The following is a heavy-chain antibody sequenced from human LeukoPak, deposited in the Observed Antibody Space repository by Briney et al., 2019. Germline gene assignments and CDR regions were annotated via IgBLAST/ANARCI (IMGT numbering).Heavy chain of an antibody. CDR2: IYYRGST. CDR3: ARQLDTDAFDI. D-gene: IGHD3-9*01. Sequence: SETLSLTCTVSGGSISSYYWSWIRQPPGKGLEWIGYIYYRGSTNYNPSLKSRVTISVDTSKNQFSLKLSSVTAADTAVYYCARQLDTDAFDIWGQGTMVTVSS. V-gene: IGHV4-59*08. J-gene: IGHJ3*02. CDR1: GGSISSYY.